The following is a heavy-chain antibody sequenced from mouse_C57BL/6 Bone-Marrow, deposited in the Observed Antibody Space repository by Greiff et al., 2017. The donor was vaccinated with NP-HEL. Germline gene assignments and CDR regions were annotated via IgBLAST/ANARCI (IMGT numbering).Heavy chain of an antibody. CDR1: GYTFTSYW. Sequence: QVQLQQPGAELVKPGASVKLSCKASGYTFTSYWMHWVKQRPGQGLEWIGMIHPNSGSTNYNEKFKSKATLTVDKSSSTAYRQLSSVTSEDSAVYYCARYPTTVYYFDYWGQGTTLTVSS. J-gene: IGHJ2*01. CDR2: IHPNSGST. D-gene: IGHD1-1*01. CDR3: ARYPTTVYYFDY. V-gene: IGHV1-64*01.